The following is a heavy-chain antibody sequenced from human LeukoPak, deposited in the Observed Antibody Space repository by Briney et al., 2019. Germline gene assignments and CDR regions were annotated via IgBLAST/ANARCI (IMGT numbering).Heavy chain of an antibody. CDR2: IYYSGST. D-gene: IGHD2-2*01. Sequence: PSETLSLTCTVSGASISSTSYYWGWLRQPPGKRLEWIGSIYYSGSTYYNPSLKSRVTISVDTSKNQFSLKLSSVTAADTAVYYCARPDNSDQLLPPHWYFDLWGRGTLVTVSS. V-gene: IGHV4-39*01. CDR1: GASISSTSYY. CDR3: ARPDNSDQLLPPHWYFDL. J-gene: IGHJ2*01.